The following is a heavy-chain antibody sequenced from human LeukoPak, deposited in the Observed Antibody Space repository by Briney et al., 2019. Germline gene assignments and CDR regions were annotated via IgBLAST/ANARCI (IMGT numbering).Heavy chain of an antibody. CDR3: ARDLVKWLRSVWAQPINWFDP. CDR1: GYTFTSYY. J-gene: IGHJ5*02. CDR2: INPSGGST. D-gene: IGHD5-12*01. V-gene: IGHV1-46*01. Sequence: ASVKVSCKASGYTFTSYYMHWVRQAPGQGLEWMGIINPSGGSTSYAQKFQGRVTMTRDTSTSTVYMELSSLRSEDTAVYYCARDLVKWLRSVWAQPINWFDPWGQGTLVSVSS.